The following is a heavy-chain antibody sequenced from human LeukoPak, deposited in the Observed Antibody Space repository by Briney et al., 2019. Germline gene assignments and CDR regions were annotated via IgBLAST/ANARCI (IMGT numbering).Heavy chain of an antibody. CDR1: GFTVSSNY. J-gene: IGHJ4*02. D-gene: IGHD5-18*01. CDR2: IYSGGST. CDR3: ARDSGQLWLFDY. V-gene: IGHV3-66*02. Sequence: PGGSLRLSCAGSGFTVSSNYMSWVRQAQGKGLEWVSDIYSGGSTYYADSVKGRFTISRDNSKNTLYLQMNSLRAEDTAVYYCARDSGQLWLFDYWGQGTLVTVSS.